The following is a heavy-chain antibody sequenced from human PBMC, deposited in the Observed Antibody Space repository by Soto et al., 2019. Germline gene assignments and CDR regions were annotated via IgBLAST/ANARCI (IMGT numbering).Heavy chain of an antibody. CDR1: GCRFNSYS. Sequence: GGSLRLSCDASGCRFNSYSMNWVRQAPQKGLEWVSLIDARSNYIYYADSVKGRFTVSRDNPKNTVYVQMNSLRVEDTAVYYCAKVAKSGVVIEYFDSWGQGSVVTVSS. J-gene: IGHJ4*02. CDR2: IDARSNYI. V-gene: IGHV3-21*04. CDR3: AKVAKSGVVIEYFDS. D-gene: IGHD3-3*01.